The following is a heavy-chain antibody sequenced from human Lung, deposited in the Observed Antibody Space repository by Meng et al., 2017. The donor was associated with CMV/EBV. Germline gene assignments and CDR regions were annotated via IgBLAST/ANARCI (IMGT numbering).Heavy chain of an antibody. CDR2: IYHSGST. Sequence: GQQQQSGPGLGKPSGTLSFTCSVSGGSMSSTNWWSSVRQPPGKGLEWIGEIYHSGSTNYNPSLKSRVSISVDKSKNQFSLKLSSVTAADTAVYYCARADKVRFDYWGQGTLVTVSS. CDR1: GGSMSSTNW. CDR3: ARADKVRFDY. J-gene: IGHJ4*02. V-gene: IGHV4-4*02.